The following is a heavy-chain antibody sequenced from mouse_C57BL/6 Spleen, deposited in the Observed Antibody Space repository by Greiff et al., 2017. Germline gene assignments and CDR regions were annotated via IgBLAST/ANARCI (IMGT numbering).Heavy chain of an antibody. V-gene: IGHV5-12*01. CDR2: ISNGGGST. J-gene: IGHJ4*01. D-gene: IGHD2-4*01. CDR1: GFTFSDYY. Sequence: EVKLVESGGGLVQPGGSLKLSCAASGFTFSDYYMYWVRQTPEKRLEWVAHISNGGGSTYYPDTVKGRFTISRDNAKNTLYLQMSRLKSEDTAMYYCARHYDYGYYYAMDYWGQGTSVTVSS. CDR3: ARHYDYGYYYAMDY.